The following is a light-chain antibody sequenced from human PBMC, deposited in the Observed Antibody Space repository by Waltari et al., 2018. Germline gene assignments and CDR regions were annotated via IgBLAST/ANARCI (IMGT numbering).Light chain of an antibody. CDR2: DAS. J-gene: IGKJ1*01. Sequence: EVVLTQSPATLSLSPGERATLPCRASQSVSSYLAWYQQKPGQVPRLLSYDASNRATGIRARFSGRGAGTDFARTISSLEPEDFAVYYCQQYSNWPGTFGQGTKVEIK. CDR1: QSVSSY. CDR3: QQYSNWPGT. V-gene: IGKV3-11*01.